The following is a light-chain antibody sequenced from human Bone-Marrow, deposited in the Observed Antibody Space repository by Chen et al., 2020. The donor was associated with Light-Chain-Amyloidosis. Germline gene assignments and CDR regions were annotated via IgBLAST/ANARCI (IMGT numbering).Light chain of an antibody. J-gene: IGLJ1*01. V-gene: IGLV2-23*01. CDR3: CSYAGGSTYV. CDR1: SRDVGSYNL. Sequence: QSSLTQPASVCGSPGQSITISCPGTSRDVGSYNLVSWYKQHPDKAPQAIMYVGNRRPSGVSSRFSGSKSGSMASLTISGLQAEDEADYYCCSYAGGSTYVFGTGTKVTVL. CDR2: VGN.